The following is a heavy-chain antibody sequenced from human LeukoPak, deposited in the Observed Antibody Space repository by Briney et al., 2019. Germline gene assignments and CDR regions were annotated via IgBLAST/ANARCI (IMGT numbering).Heavy chain of an antibody. CDR1: GGSMRRGGYY. J-gene: IGHJ6*02. D-gene: IGHD6-13*01. Sequence: SETLSLTCSVSGGSMRRGGYYWSWIRQHPGKGLEWIGHIYYRGSTYYNPSLKSRPTISLDMSTNQFSLKLSSVTAADTAVYYCAEGSLAAAGYSYYYYGLDVWGQGTTVIVSS. V-gene: IGHV4-31*03. CDR2: IYYRGST. CDR3: AEGSLAAAGYSYYYYGLDV.